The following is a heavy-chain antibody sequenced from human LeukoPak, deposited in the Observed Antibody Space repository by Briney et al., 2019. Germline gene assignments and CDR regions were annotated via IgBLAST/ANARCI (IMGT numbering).Heavy chain of an antibody. D-gene: IGHD3-22*01. CDR3: AIMHRYYDGSGYWVQ. CDR1: GFTFSSYA. V-gene: IGHV3-23*01. Sequence: GGSLRLSCAASGFTFSSYALSWFRQAPGKGLEWVSGISTSGCSTSYADSVKGRFTISRDNPRNTLYMQMNSLRDEDAAVYYCAIMHRYYDGSGYWVQWGQGTLVTVSS. J-gene: IGHJ4*02. CDR2: ISTSGCST.